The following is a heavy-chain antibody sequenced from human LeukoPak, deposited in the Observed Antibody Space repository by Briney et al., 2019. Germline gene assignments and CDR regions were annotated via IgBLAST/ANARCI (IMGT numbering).Heavy chain of an antibody. CDR1: GFTFSSYA. CDR3: AKEVAVAGTPLPADY. D-gene: IGHD6-19*01. J-gene: IGHJ4*02. V-gene: IGHV3-64*01. CDR2: ISSNGGST. Sequence: GGSLRLSCAASGFTFSSYAMHWVRQAPGKGLEYVSAISSNGGSTYYANSVKGRFTISRDNSKNTLYLQMGSLRAEDMAVYYCAKEVAVAGTPLPADYWGQGTLVTVSS.